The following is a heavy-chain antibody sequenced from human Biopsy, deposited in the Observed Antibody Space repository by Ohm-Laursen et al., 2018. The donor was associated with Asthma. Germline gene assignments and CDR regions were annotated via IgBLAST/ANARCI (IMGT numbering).Heavy chain of an antibody. D-gene: IGHD3-3*01. CDR1: GFSFRNFA. CDR3: AKRRGYSDLTDFDH. Sequence: SLRLSCSASGFSFRNFAIHWVRQAPGKGLEWVGVISKDASTQDYADSVKGRFTIARDNAKSTLYLQMNRLRTDDTAVYFCAKRRGYSDLTDFDHWGQGTLVTVSS. V-gene: IGHV3-30*18. J-gene: IGHJ4*02. CDR2: ISKDASTQ.